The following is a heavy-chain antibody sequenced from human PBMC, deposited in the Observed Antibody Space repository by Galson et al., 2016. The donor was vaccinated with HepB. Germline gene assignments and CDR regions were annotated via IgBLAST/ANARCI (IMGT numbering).Heavy chain of an antibody. CDR3: ARGGEFSGAFDI. D-gene: IGHD3-10*01. V-gene: IGHV5-51*01. CDR1: GYSFTNSW. CDR2: IYPGNSDT. J-gene: IGHJ3*02. Sequence: QSGAEVKKPGDSLKISCKGSGYSFTNSWIGWVRQMPGKGLEWMGIIYPGNSDTSYSPSFQGQVTISADKSISTAYLQWSSLKASDTAMYSCARGGEFSGAFDIWGQGTMVTVSS.